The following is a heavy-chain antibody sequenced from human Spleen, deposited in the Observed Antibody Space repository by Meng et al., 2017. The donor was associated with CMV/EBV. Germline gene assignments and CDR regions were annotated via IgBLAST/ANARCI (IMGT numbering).Heavy chain of an antibody. V-gene: IGHV4-34*01. Sequence: SETLSLTCAGYGGSFSGYYWSWIRQPPGKGLEWIGEINHSGSTNYNPSLKSRVTISVDTSKNQFSLKLSSVTAADTAVYYCARDRIVLLGSYGLNWFDPWGQGTLVTVSS. CDR3: ARDRIVLLGSYGLNWFDP. J-gene: IGHJ5*02. D-gene: IGHD1-26*01. CDR2: INHSGST. CDR1: GGSFSGYY.